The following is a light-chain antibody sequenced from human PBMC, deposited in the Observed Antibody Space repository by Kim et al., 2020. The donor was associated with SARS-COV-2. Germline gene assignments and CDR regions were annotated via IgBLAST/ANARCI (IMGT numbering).Light chain of an antibody. J-gene: IGLJ3*02. CDR2: DVT. CDR1: SSDVGGYNC. V-gene: IGLV2-14*03. CDR3: SSYTSSRTLV. Sequence: GQSITISCTGTSSDVGGYNCVSWYQQQPGKAPKLMIHDVTNRPAGISTRFSGSKSGNTASLTISGLQAEDEADYYCSSYTSSRTLVFGGGTKVTVL.